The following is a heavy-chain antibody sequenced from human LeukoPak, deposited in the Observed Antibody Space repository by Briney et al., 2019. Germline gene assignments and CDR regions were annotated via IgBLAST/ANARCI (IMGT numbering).Heavy chain of an antibody. Sequence: GGSLRLSCVASGFTFGSYGMHWVRQAPGKGPEWVAVIWFDGSNKYYADSVKGRFTISRDNSKNTLYLEMNSLRAEDTAVYYCASAAGPFDNWGQGTLVTVSS. V-gene: IGHV3-33*01. CDR3: ASAAGPFDN. CDR2: IWFDGSNK. J-gene: IGHJ4*02. CDR1: GFTFGSYG. D-gene: IGHD6-13*01.